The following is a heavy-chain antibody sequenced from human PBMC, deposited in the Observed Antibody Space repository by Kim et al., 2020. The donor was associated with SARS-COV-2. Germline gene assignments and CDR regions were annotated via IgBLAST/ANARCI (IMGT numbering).Heavy chain of an antibody. CDR2: INTDGSST. CDR3: ARGFAGQCSGGSCYQNWFDP. J-gene: IGHJ5*02. D-gene: IGHD2-15*01. V-gene: IGHV3-74*01. CDR1: GFTVSSSW. Sequence: GGSLRLSCAASGFTVSSSWMHWVRQAPGTGLVWVARINTDGSSTSYGDSVKGRFTISRDDAKNSLYLEMNSLRAEDSALYYCARGFAGQCSGGSCYQNWFDPWGQGTLVTVSS.